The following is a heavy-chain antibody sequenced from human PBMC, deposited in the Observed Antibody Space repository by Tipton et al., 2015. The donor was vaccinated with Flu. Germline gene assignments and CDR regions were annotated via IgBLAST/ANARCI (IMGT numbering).Heavy chain of an antibody. CDR2: IYTSGST. J-gene: IGHJ3*02. CDR3: ARMGDAFDI. D-gene: IGHD3-16*01. V-gene: IGHV4-61*02. Sequence: TLSLTCTVSGGSISSSSYYWSWIRQPAGKGLEWIGRIYTSGSTNYNPSLKSRVTISVDTSKNQFSLKLSSVTAADTAAYYCARMGDAFDIWGQGTMVTVSS. CDR1: GGSISSSSYY.